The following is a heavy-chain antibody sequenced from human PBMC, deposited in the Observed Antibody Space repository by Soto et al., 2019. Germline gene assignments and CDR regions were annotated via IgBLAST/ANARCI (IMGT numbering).Heavy chain of an antibody. CDR3: ARLGGYCSSTSCYGYYGMDV. CDR2: FYYSEST. J-gene: IGHJ6*02. D-gene: IGHD2-2*01. CDR1: GGSISSGPDS. V-gene: IGHV4-39*01. Sequence: SEPRSLTSSDSGGSISSGPDSWGWIRQPPGRGLEWIGTFYYSESTYYNPSLESRVTISLDTSKNQFSLKVSSVTVADTAVYYCARLGGYCSSTSCYGYYGMDVWGQGTTVT.